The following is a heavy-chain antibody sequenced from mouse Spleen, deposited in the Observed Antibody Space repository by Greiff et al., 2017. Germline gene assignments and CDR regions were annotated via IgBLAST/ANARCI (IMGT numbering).Heavy chain of an antibody. CDR1: GFSLTSYA. CDR2: IWTGGGT. CDR3: ARVTTATSDWYFDV. D-gene: IGHD1-2*01. V-gene: IGHV2-9-1*01. Sequence: VQRVESGPRLVAPSQSLSITCTVSGFSLTSYAISWVRQPPGKGLEWLGVIWTGGGTNYNSALKSRLSISKDNSKSQVFLKMNSLQTDDTARYYCARVTTATSDWYFDVWGAGTTVTVSS. J-gene: IGHJ1*01.